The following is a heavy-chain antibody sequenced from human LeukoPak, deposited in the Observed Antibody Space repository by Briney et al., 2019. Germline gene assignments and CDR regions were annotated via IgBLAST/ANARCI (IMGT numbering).Heavy chain of an antibody. CDR3: AREVVQGELRN. J-gene: IGHJ4*02. CDR1: GGSISSGSYY. D-gene: IGHD1-26*01. V-gene: IGHV4-61*02. Sequence: SQTLSLTCTVSGGSISSGSYYWSWTRQPAGEGLEWIGRIYTSGSTNYNPSLKSRVTISVDTSKNQFSLKLSSVTAADTAVYYCAREVVQGELRNWGQGTLVTVSS. CDR2: IYTSGST.